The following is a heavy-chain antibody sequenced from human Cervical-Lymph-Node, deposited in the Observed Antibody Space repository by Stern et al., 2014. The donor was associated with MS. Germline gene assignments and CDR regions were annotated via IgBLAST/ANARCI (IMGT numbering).Heavy chain of an antibody. D-gene: IGHD1-1*01. CDR2: INPNSGDT. CDR3: ARSLNWNDVEDYHYGLDV. V-gene: IGHV1-2*06. Sequence: VQLVESGAEVKKPGASVKVPCKASGYTFTGYYLHWVRQAPGQGLEWMGRINPNSGDTKYAQNFQDRVPMTRDTSISTAYMELSRLRSDDTAVYYCARSLNWNDVEDYHYGLDVWGQGTTVTVSS. J-gene: IGHJ6*02. CDR1: GYTFTGYY.